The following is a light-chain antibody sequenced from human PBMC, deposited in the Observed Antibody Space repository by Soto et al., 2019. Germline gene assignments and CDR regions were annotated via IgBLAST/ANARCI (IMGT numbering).Light chain of an antibody. Sequence: EIILTQSPGTLALSPGDGATLSCRASQTVNRNYLAWYHKRPGQPTRLLIYGVSNRASGVPDRFSGDGSGTEFTLTIGRLDPDDFGVYYCQQYIDSPRTFGQGTRVEVK. J-gene: IGKJ1*01. V-gene: IGKV3-20*01. CDR3: QQYIDSPRT. CDR1: QTVNRNY. CDR2: GVS.